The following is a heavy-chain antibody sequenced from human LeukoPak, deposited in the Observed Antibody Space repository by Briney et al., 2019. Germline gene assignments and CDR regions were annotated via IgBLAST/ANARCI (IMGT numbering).Heavy chain of an antibody. J-gene: IGHJ3*02. V-gene: IGHV4-59*01. CDR3: ARALGYSSPDAFDI. Sequence: PSETLSLTCTVSGGSISSYYWSWLRQPPGKGLEWIGYIYYSGSTNYNPSLKSRVTISVDTSKNQFSLKLSSVTAADTAVYYCARALGYSSPDAFDIWDQGTMVTVSS. CDR2: IYYSGST. D-gene: IGHD6-13*01. CDR1: GGSISSYY.